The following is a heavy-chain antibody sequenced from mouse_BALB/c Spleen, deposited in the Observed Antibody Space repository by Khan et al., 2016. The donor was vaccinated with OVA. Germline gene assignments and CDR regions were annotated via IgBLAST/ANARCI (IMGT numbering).Heavy chain of an antibody. J-gene: IGHJ2*01. CDR2: ISSGGSN. D-gene: IGHD2-14*01. Sequence: AVSGFTFSSYAMSWVRQTPEKRLVWVASISSGGSNYYPDSVKGRFTISRDNARNILYLQMSSLRSEDMAMYYCAREAYRYDEYYFDYWGQGTTLTVSS. V-gene: IGHV5-6-5*01. CDR1: GFTFSSYA. CDR3: AREAYRYDEYYFDY.